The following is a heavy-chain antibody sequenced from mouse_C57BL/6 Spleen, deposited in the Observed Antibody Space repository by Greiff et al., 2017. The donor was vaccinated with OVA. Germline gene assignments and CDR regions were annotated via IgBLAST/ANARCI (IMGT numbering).Heavy chain of an antibody. J-gene: IGHJ2*01. CDR2: INPNNGGT. D-gene: IGHD1-1*01. Sequence: VQLQQSGPELVKPGASVKISCKASGYTFTDYYMNWVKQSHGKSLEWIGDINPNNGGTSYNQKFKGKATLTVDKSSSTAYTELRSLTSEDSAVYYCARGYYGSSYFDYWGQGTTLTVSS. V-gene: IGHV1-26*01. CDR3: ARGYYGSSYFDY. CDR1: GYTFTDYY.